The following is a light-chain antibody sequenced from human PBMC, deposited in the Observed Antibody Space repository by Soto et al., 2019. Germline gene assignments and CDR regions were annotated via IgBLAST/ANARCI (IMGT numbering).Light chain of an antibody. J-gene: IGKJ1*01. Sequence: EIVLTQSPGTLSLSPGDRATLSCKASQSVADNYLAWYQQKPGQAPRLLIYAAPRRAIGIPDTFSGSGSGTDFTLTITRLEPEDFALYYCQQYGHSPRTFGQGTKVEIK. CDR1: QSVADNY. V-gene: IGKV3-20*01. CDR3: QQYGHSPRT. CDR2: AAP.